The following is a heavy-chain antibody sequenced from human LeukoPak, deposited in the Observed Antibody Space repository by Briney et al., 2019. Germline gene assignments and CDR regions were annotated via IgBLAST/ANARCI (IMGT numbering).Heavy chain of an antibody. CDR3: ARGIRSSSWYRPVDY. D-gene: IGHD6-13*01. Sequence: SETLSLTCTVSGGSISSSSYYWGWIRQPPGKGLEWIGSIYYSGSTYYNPSLKSRVTISVDTSKNRFSLKLSSVTAADTAVYYCARGIRSSSWYRPVDYWGQGTLVTVSS. CDR2: IYYSGST. CDR1: GGSISSSSYY. V-gene: IGHV4-39*01. J-gene: IGHJ4*02.